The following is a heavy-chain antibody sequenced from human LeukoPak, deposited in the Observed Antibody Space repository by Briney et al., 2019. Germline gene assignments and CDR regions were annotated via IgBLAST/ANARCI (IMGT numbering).Heavy chain of an antibody. J-gene: IGHJ5*02. D-gene: IGHD6-13*01. CDR3: AREDIAAAGRFDP. CDR1: GGTFSSYA. CDR2: IIPILGIA. V-gene: IGHV1-69*04. Sequence: ASVKVSCKASGGTFSSYAISWVRQAPGQGLEWMGRIIPILGIANYAQKFQGRVTITADKSTSTAYMELSSLRSEDTAAYYCAREDIAAAGRFDPWGQGTLVTVSS.